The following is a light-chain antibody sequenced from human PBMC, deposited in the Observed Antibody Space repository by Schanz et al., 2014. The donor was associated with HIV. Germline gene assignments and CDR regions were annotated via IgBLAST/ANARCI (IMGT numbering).Light chain of an antibody. CDR1: QSVSSY. J-gene: IGKJ2*02. Sequence: EIVLTQSPATLSLSPGERATLSCRASQSVSSYLAWYQQKPGQAPRLLIYGPSTRATGIPARFTGSGSGTDFTLTISSLQSEDFAVYYCQQRSNWPRTFGQGTKLEIK. CDR3: QQRSNWPRT. CDR2: GPS. V-gene: IGKV3-11*01.